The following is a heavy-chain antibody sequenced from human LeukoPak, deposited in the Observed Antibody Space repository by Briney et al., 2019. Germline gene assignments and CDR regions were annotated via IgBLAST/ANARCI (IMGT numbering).Heavy chain of an antibody. D-gene: IGHD6-13*01. CDR3: ARGRIAAAATLFY. CDR2: ISCSSSYI. V-gene: IGHV3-21*01. CDR1: GFTFSSYS. J-gene: IGHJ4*02. Sequence: GGSLRLSCAASGFTFSSYSMNWVRQAPGKGLEWVSSISCSSSYIYYADSVKGRFTISRDNAKNSLYLQMNSLRAEDTAVYYCARGRIAAAATLFYWGQGTLVTVSS.